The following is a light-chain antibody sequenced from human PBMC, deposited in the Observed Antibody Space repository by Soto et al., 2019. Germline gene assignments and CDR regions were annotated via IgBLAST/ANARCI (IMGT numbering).Light chain of an antibody. Sequence: QSVLTQPASVSGSPGQSITVSCIGTSSDIASYDYVSWYQQHPGKVPKLMIYDVSNRPSGVSNRFSGSKSGNTASLTISGLQAEDEADYYCTSFTTADTHVFGTGYKVTVL. CDR2: DVS. J-gene: IGLJ1*01. CDR1: SSDIASYDY. V-gene: IGLV2-14*03. CDR3: TSFTTADTHV.